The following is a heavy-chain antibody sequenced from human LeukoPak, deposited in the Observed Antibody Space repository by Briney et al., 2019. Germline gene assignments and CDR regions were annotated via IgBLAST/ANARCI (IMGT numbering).Heavy chain of an antibody. CDR2: IHFSGST. V-gene: IGHV4-59*01. CDR1: GGSISSYY. Sequence: SETLSLTCTVSGGSISSYYWSWIRQPPGKGLEWIGYIHFSGSTNYNPSLKSRVTVSDDKSKNQFSLKLSSVTAADTAVYYCARADPRVYYYYMDVWGKGTTVTVSS. J-gene: IGHJ6*03. CDR3: ARADPRVYYYYMDV.